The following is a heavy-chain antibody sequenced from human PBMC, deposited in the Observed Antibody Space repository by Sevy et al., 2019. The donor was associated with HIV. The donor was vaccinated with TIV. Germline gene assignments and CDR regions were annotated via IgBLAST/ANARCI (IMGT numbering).Heavy chain of an antibody. D-gene: IGHD6-13*01. CDR3: ARAPAAGTSNWFDP. CDR2: IYHSGST. V-gene: IGHV4-30-2*01. J-gene: IGHJ5*02. CDR1: GGSISSGGYS. Sequence: SETLSLTCAVSGGSISSGGYSWSWIRQPPGKGLEWIGYIYHSGSTYYNPSLKSRVTISVDRSKNQFSLKLGSVTAADTAVYYCARAPAAGTSNWFDPWGQGTLVTVSS.